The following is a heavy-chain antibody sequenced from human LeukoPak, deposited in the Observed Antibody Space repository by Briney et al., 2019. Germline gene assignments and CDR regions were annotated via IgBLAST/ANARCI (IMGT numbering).Heavy chain of an antibody. CDR2: ISSASNTI. CDR3: AEDRIAVDGTDRFEYFDY. V-gene: IGHV3-48*01. D-gene: IGHD6-19*01. J-gene: IGHJ4*02. CDR1: GFTFSSYS. Sequence: PGGSLRLSCAASGFTFSSYSMNWVRQAPGEGLEWVSYISSASNTIYYADSVKGRFTISRDNSKNTLYLQLNGLRAEDTAVYYCAEDRIAVDGTDRFEYFDYWGQGTLVTVSS.